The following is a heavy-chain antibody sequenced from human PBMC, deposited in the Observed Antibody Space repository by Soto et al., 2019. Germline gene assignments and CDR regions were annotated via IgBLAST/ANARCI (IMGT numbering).Heavy chain of an antibody. V-gene: IGHV1-18*01. Sequence: ASVKVSCKASGYTFTSYGISWVRQAPGQGLEWMGWISAYNGNTNYAQKLQGRVTVTTDTSTSTAYVELRSLRSDDTAVYYCARQVEWELQFGAFDIWGQGAMVTVSS. CDR3: ARQVEWELQFGAFDI. CDR1: GYTFTSYG. J-gene: IGHJ3*02. CDR2: ISAYNGNT. D-gene: IGHD1-26*01.